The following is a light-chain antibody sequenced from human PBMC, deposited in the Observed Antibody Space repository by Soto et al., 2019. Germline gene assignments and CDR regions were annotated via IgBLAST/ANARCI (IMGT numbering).Light chain of an antibody. V-gene: IGLV2-14*01. CDR2: DVS. J-gene: IGLJ1*01. CDR1: ISVVGGYDH. CDR3: GSYTYSSTFV. Sequence: QSVLTQPASMSGSPVQSTTISCTGTISVVGGYDHVPWYQEHPGKATLCLINDVSNRPSWVSNRFSGSRSGNTASLTLSGLQSDDEAGYSCGSYTYSSTFVFGSGSKVIGL.